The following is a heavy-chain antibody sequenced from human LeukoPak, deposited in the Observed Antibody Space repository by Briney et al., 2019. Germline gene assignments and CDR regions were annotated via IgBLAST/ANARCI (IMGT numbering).Heavy chain of an antibody. CDR2: FDPEDDET. Sequence: ASVKVSCNVSGYTLSESSMHWVRQAPGKGLEWMGGFDPEDDETIYAQNFLGRITVTEDASTNTAYVELSSLRSDDTAVYYCVTGSSRWNEAFEIWGQGTMVTVSS. CDR3: VTGSSRWNEAFEI. CDR1: GYTLSESS. J-gene: IGHJ3*02. V-gene: IGHV1-24*01. D-gene: IGHD6-19*01.